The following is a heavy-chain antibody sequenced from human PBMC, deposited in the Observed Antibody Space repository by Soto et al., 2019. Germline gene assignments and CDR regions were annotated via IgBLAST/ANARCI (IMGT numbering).Heavy chain of an antibody. Sequence: SETLSLTCTVSGGSISSSSYDWGWIRQPPGKGLEWIGSIYYSGSTYYNPSLKSRVTISVDTSKNQFSLKLSSVTAADTAVYYCARRHDSNYEGCWFDPWGQGTLVTVSS. D-gene: IGHD4-4*01. CDR2: IYYSGST. CDR3: ARRHDSNYEGCWFDP. V-gene: IGHV4-39*01. J-gene: IGHJ5*02. CDR1: GGSISSSSYD.